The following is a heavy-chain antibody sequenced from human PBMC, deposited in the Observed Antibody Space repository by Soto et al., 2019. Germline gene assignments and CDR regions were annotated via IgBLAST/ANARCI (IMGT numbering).Heavy chain of an antibody. Sequence: QVQLVQSGAEVKKPGSSVKVSCKASGGTFSSYAISWVRQAPGQGLEWMGGIIPIFGTANYAQKFQGRVTITAEKSTSTAYMELSSLRSEDTAVYYCASKYSSSPPVGYYYGMDVWGQGTTVTVSS. V-gene: IGHV1-69*06. CDR3: ASKYSSSPPVGYYYGMDV. CDR1: GGTFSSYA. CDR2: IIPIFGTA. J-gene: IGHJ6*02. D-gene: IGHD6-6*01.